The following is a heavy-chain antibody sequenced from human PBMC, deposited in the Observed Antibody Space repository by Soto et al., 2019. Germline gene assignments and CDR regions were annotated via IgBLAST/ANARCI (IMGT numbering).Heavy chain of an antibody. Sequence: LSYNVSWGNIINSSYYWGCIRQPPGKGLEWIASIYYSGHTYYNPSLKSRVTISVDTSKNQFSLKLSSVTAADTAVYYCAMSLWFGNTPNWFDPWGQGTLVTVS. J-gene: IGHJ5*02. CDR3: AMSLWFGNTPNWFDP. V-gene: IGHV4-39*01. CDR1: WGNIINSSYY. D-gene: IGHD3-10*01. CDR2: IYYSGHT.